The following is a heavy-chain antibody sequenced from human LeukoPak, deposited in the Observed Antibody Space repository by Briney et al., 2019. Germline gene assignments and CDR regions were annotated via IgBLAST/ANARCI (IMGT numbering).Heavy chain of an antibody. D-gene: IGHD2-2*01. Sequence: SETLSLTCAVYGGSFSGYYWSWIRQPPGKGLEWIGEINHSGSTNYNPSLKSRVTISVDTSKNQFSLKLSSVTAADTAVYYCARARYCSSTSCYESRLGYYYYYMDVWGKGTTVTVSS. CDR1: GGSFSGYY. V-gene: IGHV4-34*01. CDR2: INHSGST. J-gene: IGHJ6*03. CDR3: ARARYCSSTSCYESRLGYYYYYMDV.